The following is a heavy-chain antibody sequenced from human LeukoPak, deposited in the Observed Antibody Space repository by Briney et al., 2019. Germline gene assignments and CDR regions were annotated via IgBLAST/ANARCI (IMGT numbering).Heavy chain of an antibody. CDR1: GFAFSSYG. CDR3: AKGRGWEASYYYYYMDV. V-gene: IGHV3-30*02. CDR2: IRYDGSNK. D-gene: IGHD1-26*01. Sequence: GGSLRLSCAASGFAFSSYGIHWVRQAPGKGLEWVAFIRYDGSNKYYTDSVKGRFTISRDNSKNTLYLQMNSLRAEDTAVYYCAKGRGWEASYYYYYMDVWGKGTTVTISS. J-gene: IGHJ6*03.